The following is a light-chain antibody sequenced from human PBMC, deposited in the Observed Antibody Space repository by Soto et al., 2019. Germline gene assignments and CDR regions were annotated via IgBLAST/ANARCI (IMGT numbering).Light chain of an antibody. CDR3: KQHYSYPHT. V-gene: IGKV1-8*01. J-gene: IGKJ1*01. Sequence: AIRMTQSPSSFSASTGHRVTITCRASQGISSYLAWYRQKPGKATKLLIYAASTLLSGVPSRFSGSGSGTDFTLTISCLQADDFATYSCKQHYSYPHTVDQGTEVETK. CDR2: AAS. CDR1: QGISSY.